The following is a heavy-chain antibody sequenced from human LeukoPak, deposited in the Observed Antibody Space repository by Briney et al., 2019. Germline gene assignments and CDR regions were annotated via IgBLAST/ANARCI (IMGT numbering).Heavy chain of an antibody. Sequence: KPSETLSLTCAVYGGSFSGYYWSWIRQPPGKGLEWIGEINHSGSTNQNPSLKSRVTISVDTSKNQISLRLNSVTAADTAVYYCARQTGSGLFSLPGGQGTLVTVSS. CDR3: ARQTGSGLFSLP. J-gene: IGHJ4*02. CDR1: GGSFSGYY. V-gene: IGHV4-34*01. D-gene: IGHD3-10*01. CDR2: INHSGST.